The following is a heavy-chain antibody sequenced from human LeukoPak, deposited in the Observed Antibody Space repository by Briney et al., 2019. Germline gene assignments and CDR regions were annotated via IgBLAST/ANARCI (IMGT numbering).Heavy chain of an antibody. CDR3: ARHFSFDYYGLDV. CDR2: IHPSASYT. Sequence: TIHPSASYTNYIPSFQGHVTFSPATSISTAFLQWSSLKASDTAMYYCARHFSFDYYGLDVWGQGTTVTVSS. J-gene: IGHJ6*02. V-gene: IGHV5-10-1*01. D-gene: IGHD3-3*02.